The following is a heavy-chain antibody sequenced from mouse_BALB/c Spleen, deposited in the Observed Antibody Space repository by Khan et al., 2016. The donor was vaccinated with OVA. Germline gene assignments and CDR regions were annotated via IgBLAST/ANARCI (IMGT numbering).Heavy chain of an antibody. V-gene: IGHV1S136*01. CDR3: ARNYRYDVYFDS. CDR2: IYPYNDDT. CDR1: GYTFTSYV. D-gene: IGHD2-14*01. Sequence: EVQLQESGPELVKPGASVKLSCTASGYTFTSYVIHWVKQKPGQGLDWIGYIYPYNDDTKYNEKFKGKATLTSDKSYSTVYMELSSLTSEDSAVYYCARNYRYDVYFDSWGQGTTLTVSS. J-gene: IGHJ2*01.